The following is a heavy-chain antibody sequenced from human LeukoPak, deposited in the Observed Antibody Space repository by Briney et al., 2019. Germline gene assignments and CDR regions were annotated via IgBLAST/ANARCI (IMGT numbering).Heavy chain of an antibody. CDR3: ASNVTTTPITTGGAFNI. CDR1: GFTFSSYS. CDR2: ISSSSTYI. D-gene: IGHD4-17*01. J-gene: IGHJ3*02. Sequence: GGSLRLSCAASGFTFSSYSMNWVRQAPGKGLEWVSYISSSSTYIYYADSVKGRFTVSRDNAQNSLHLQMNSLRAEDTAVYYCASNVTTTPITTGGAFNIWGQGTMITVSS. V-gene: IGHV3-21*01.